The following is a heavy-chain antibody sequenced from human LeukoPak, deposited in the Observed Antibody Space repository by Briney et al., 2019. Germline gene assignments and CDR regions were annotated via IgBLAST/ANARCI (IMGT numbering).Heavy chain of an antibody. CDR2: INPSGGST. D-gene: IGHD2-15*01. V-gene: IGHV1-46*01. CDR3: ARDSKVVVSANLFDY. Sequence: ASVKVSCKASGYTFTSYYMHWVRQAPGQGLEWMGIINPSGGSTSYAQKFQGRVTMTRDTSTSTVYMELSSLRSEDTAVYYCARDSKVVVSANLFDYWGQGTLVTVRS. CDR1: GYTFTSYY. J-gene: IGHJ4*02.